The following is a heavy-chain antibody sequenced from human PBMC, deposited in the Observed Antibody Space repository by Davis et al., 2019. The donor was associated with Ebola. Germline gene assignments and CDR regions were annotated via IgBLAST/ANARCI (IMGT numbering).Heavy chain of an antibody. Sequence: KVSCKGSGYSFTSYWIGWVRQMPGKGLEWMGIIYPGDSDTRYRPSFQGQVTISADKSISTAYLQWSSLKASDTAMYYCARRGSTMFNWFDPWGQGTLVTVSS. CDR3: ARRGSTMFNWFDP. D-gene: IGHD3-10*02. V-gene: IGHV5-51*01. J-gene: IGHJ5*02. CDR2: IYPGDSDT. CDR1: GYSFTSYW.